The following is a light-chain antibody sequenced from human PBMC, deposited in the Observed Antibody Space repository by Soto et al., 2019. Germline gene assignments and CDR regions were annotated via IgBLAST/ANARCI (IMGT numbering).Light chain of an antibody. CDR3: LQDYSYPRT. CDR2: AAS. Sequence: AIQMTQSPASLSSSVGDRVTITCRASQGISNDVGWYQQKPGKAAERLIYAASSLRTGGPSRFSGSRSGTDFTLRISSLLPEDFATYYCLQDYSYPRTFGQGTKVDI. J-gene: IGKJ1*01. V-gene: IGKV1-6*01. CDR1: QGISND.